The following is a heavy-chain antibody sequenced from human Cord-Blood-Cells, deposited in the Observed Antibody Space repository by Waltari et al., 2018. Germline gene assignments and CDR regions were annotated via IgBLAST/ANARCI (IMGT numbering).Heavy chain of an antibody. CDR2: INHSGST. D-gene: IGHD3-10*01. CDR3: ATGDY. J-gene: IGHJ4*02. Sequence: QVQLQQWGAGLLKPSETLPLTCAVYGGSFGGYYWSWIRQPPGKGLEWIGEINHSGSTNYNPSLKSRVTISVDTSKNQFSLKLSSVTAADTAVYYCATGDYWGQGTLVTVSS. CDR1: GGSFGGYY. V-gene: IGHV4-34*01.